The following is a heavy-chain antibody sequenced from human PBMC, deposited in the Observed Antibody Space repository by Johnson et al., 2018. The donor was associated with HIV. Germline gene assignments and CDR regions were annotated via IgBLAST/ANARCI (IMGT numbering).Heavy chain of an antibody. V-gene: IGHV3-15*01. J-gene: IGHJ3*02. D-gene: IGHD6-13*01. CDR2: IQSKTDGGTT. Sequence: VQLVESGGGVVRPGGSLRLSCAASGFTFSNAWMSWVRQAPGKGLEWVGRIQSKTDGGTTDYAAPVKGSFTISSDDSKNTLYLQMNSMKTEDTAVDYCTTDQLQQLVHDAFDIWGQGTMVTVSS. CDR3: TTDQLQQLVHDAFDI. CDR1: GFTFSNAW.